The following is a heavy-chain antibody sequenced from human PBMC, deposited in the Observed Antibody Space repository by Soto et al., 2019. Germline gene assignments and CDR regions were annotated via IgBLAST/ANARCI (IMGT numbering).Heavy chain of an antibody. CDR3: ANDHAHLHLAGRAFDI. CDR2: ISGSGGST. Sequence: GGSLRLSCAASGFTFSSYAMSWVRQAPGKGLEWVSAISGSGGSTYYADSVKGRFTISRDNSKNTLYLQMNSLRAEDATVYYCANDHAHLHLAGRAFDIWGQGTMVTVSS. CDR1: GFTFSSYA. D-gene: IGHD2-8*01. V-gene: IGHV3-23*01. J-gene: IGHJ3*02.